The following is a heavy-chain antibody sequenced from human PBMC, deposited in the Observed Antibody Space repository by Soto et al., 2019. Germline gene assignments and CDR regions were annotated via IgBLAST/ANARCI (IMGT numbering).Heavy chain of an antibody. CDR1: GFTFSSYS. D-gene: IGHD2-15*01. Sequence: GGSLRLSCAASGFTFSSYSMNWVRQAPGKGLEWVSYISSSSSTIYYADSVKGRFTISRDNAKNSLYLQMNSLRAEDTAVYYFARVSGYRCGCYGGLYSFWGQGTLVPVSS. J-gene: IGHJ4*02. V-gene: IGHV3-48*01. CDR3: ARVSGYRCGCYGGLYSF. CDR2: ISSSSSTI.